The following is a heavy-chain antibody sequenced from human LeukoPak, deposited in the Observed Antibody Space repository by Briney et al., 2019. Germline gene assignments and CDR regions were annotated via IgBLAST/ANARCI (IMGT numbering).Heavy chain of an antibody. D-gene: IGHD6-6*01. CDR2: ISAYNGNT. Sequence: GASVKVSCKASGYTFTSYGISWVRQAPGQGLEWMGWISAYNGNTNYAQKLQGRVTMTTDTSTSTAYMELRSLRSDDTAVYYCARDRDSSSSLYYYYYGMDVWGQGTTVTVFS. J-gene: IGHJ6*02. V-gene: IGHV1-18*01. CDR3: ARDRDSSSSLYYYYYGMDV. CDR1: GYTFTSYG.